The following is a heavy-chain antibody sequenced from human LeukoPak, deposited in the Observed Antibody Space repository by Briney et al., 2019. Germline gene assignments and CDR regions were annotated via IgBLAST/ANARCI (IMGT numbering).Heavy chain of an antibody. CDR3: ARGSSSGWDSFDY. Sequence: SVKVSCKAPGGTFSSYAISWVRQAPGQGLEWMGGIIPIFGTANYAQKFQGRVTITADESTSTAYMELSSLRSEDTAVYYCARGSSSGWDSFDYWGQGTLVTVSS. CDR2: IIPIFGTA. D-gene: IGHD6-19*01. J-gene: IGHJ4*02. CDR1: GGTFSSYA. V-gene: IGHV1-69*01.